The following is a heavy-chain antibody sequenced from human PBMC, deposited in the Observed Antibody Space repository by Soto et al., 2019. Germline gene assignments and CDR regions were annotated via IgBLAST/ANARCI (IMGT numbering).Heavy chain of an antibody. V-gene: IGHV3-23*01. Sequence: EVQLLESGGGLVQPGGSLRLSCAASGFTFSSYAMSWVRQAPGKGLEWVSTISGGGDGAYYADSVKGHFTISRDNSKNTLYLQMNSLRAEDTAIYYCAKKGLGSLKTYCSGSGFHYAFDIWGQGTMVTVSS. CDR3: AKKGLGSLKTYCSGSGFHYAFDI. CDR2: ISGGGDGA. D-gene: IGHD2-15*01. J-gene: IGHJ3*02. CDR1: GFTFSSYA.